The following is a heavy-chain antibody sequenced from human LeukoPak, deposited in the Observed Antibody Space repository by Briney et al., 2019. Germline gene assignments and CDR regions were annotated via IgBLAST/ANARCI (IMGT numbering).Heavy chain of an antibody. D-gene: IGHD2/OR15-2a*01. CDR3: ARSQYYGRTGMDV. J-gene: IGHJ6*02. Sequence: TPSETLSLTCAVSGYSISSSNWWGWIRQPPGKGLEWIGYIYYSGSTYYNPSLKSRVTMSVDTSKNQFSPKLSSVTAVDTAVYYCARSQYYGRTGMDVWGQGTTVTVSS. CDR1: GYSISSSNW. V-gene: IGHV4-28*01. CDR2: IYYSGST.